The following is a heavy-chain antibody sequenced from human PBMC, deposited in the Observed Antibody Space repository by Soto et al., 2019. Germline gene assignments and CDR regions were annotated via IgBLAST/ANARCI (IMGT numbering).Heavy chain of an antibody. CDR2: ISYDGSNK. CDR1: GFTFSSYG. Sequence: QVQLVESGGGVVQPGRSLRLSCAASGFTFSSYGMHWVRQAPGKGLEWVAVISYDGSNKYYADSVKGRFTISRDNSKNTLYLQMNSLRAEDTAVYYCAKSSLLLWSLPINWGQGTLVTVSS. CDR3: AKSSLLLWSLPIN. V-gene: IGHV3-30*18. D-gene: IGHD3-10*01. J-gene: IGHJ4*02.